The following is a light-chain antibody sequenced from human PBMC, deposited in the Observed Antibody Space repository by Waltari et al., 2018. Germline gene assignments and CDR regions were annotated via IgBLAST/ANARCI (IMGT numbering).Light chain of an antibody. CDR1: SSDVGYYNY. CDR2: DVN. Sequence: QSALTQPRSVSGSPGQSVTISCTGTSSDVGYYNYVSWYQQHPGKAPKLMIYDVNLRPSGVPDRFSGSKSGNTASLTISGLQAEDEADYYCCSYTGNYLRVFGGGTKLTVL. V-gene: IGLV2-11*01. J-gene: IGLJ2*01. CDR3: CSYTGNYLRV.